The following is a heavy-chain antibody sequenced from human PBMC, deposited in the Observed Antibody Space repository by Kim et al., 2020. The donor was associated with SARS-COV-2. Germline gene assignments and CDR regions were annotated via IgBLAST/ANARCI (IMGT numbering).Heavy chain of an antibody. V-gene: IGHV1-46*01. Sequence: ASVKVSCKASGYTFTSYYMHWVRQAPGQGLEWMGIINPSGGSTSYAQKFQGRVTMTRDTSTSTVYMELSSLRSEDTAVYYCARDWARGLRFYVGYGMDVWGQGTTVTVSS. J-gene: IGHJ6*02. CDR2: INPSGGST. D-gene: IGHD5-12*01. CDR1: GYTFTSYY. CDR3: ARDWARGLRFYVGYGMDV.